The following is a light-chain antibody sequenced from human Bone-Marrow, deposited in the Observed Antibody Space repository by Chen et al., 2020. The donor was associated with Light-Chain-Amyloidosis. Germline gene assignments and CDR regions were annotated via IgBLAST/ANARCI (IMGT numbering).Light chain of an antibody. CDR1: NIGSTS. Sequence: SYVLTQPSSVSVATGQPATIACGGNNIGSTSVHWYQQTPGQAPLLVVYDDSDRPSGIPERLSCSNSGNTAILTISRVEAGDEADYYCQVWDRSSDRPVFGGGTKLTVL. CDR3: QVWDRSSDRPV. CDR2: DDS. J-gene: IGLJ3*02. V-gene: IGLV3-21*02.